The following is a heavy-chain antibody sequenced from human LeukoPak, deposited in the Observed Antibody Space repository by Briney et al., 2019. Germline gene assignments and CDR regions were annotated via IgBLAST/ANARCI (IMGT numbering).Heavy chain of an antibody. V-gene: IGHV4-39*01. CDR2: IYYSGST. Sequence: SETLSLTCTVSGGSISSITYSWGWIRQPTGKALESIGTIYYSGSTYYNPSLESRVTISVDTSKNQFSLKLSSVTATDTAVYYCARLFLLDTYPDYFDYWGQGTLVTVSS. CDR1: GGSISSITYS. D-gene: IGHD1-1*01. J-gene: IGHJ4*02. CDR3: ARLFLLDTYPDYFDY.